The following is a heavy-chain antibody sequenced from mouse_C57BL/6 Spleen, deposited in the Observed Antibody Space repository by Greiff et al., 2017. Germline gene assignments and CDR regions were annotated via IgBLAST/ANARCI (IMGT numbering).Heavy chain of an antibody. CDR3: ARLYGKGYAMDY. D-gene: IGHD2-1*01. CDR2: INPNNGGT. V-gene: IGHV1-26*01. CDR1: GYTFTDYY. J-gene: IGHJ4*01. Sequence: EVQLQQSGPELVKPGASVKISCKASGYTFTDYYMNWVKQSHGKSLEWIGDINPNNGGTSYNQKFKGKATLTVDKSSSTAYMELRSLTSEDSAVYYCARLYGKGYAMDYWGQGTSVTVSS.